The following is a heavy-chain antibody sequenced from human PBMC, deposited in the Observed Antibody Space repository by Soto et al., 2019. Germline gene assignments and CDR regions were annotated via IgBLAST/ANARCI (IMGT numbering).Heavy chain of an antibody. CDR2: IYYSGST. Sequence: SETLSLTCTVSGGSISSGGYYWSWIRQHPGKGLEWIGYIYYSGSTYYNPSLKSRVTISVDTSKNQFSLKLSSVTAADTAVYYCARSEILAAGNYYYYYGMDVWGQGTTVTAP. J-gene: IGHJ6*02. CDR3: ARSEILAAGNYYYYYGMDV. V-gene: IGHV4-31*03. CDR1: GGSISSGGYY. D-gene: IGHD6-13*01.